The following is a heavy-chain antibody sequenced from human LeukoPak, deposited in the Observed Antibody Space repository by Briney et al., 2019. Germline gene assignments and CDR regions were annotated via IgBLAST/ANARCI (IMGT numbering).Heavy chain of an antibody. V-gene: IGHV3-7*03. Sequence: GGSLRLSCVASGFNYNTYWMSWVRQAPGKGLEWVANIKQDGSEKNYVDSVKGRFTISRDNAKNSLYLQMNSLRAEDTAIYYCTRDYRGTFDYWGQGSLVTVSS. J-gene: IGHJ4*02. CDR2: IKQDGSEK. CDR1: GFNYNTYW. D-gene: IGHD1-26*01. CDR3: TRDYRGTFDY.